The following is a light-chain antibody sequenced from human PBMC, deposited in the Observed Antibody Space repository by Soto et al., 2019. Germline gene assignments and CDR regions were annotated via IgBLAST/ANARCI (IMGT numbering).Light chain of an antibody. CDR1: SSDVGSYNL. Sequence: LTQPASVSGSPGQSITISCTGTSSDVGSYNLVSWYQQHPGKAPKLMIYEVSKRPSGVSNRFSGSKSGNTASLTISGLQAEDEADYYCCAYAGSSTYVFGTGTKVTVL. J-gene: IGLJ1*01. CDR2: EVS. V-gene: IGLV2-23*02. CDR3: CAYAGSSTYV.